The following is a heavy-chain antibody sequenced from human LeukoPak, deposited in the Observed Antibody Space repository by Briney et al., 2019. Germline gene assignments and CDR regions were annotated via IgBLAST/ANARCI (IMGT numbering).Heavy chain of an antibody. CDR2: IKQDGSEK. Sequence: PGGSLRLSCAASGFTFSSYWMSWVRQAPGKGLEWVANIKQDGSEKYYVDSVKGRFTISRDNAKNSLYLQMNSLRADDTAFYYCARELGSYSSSSQGDYWGQGTLVTVSS. V-gene: IGHV3-7*01. J-gene: IGHJ4*02. CDR3: ARELGSYSSSSQGDY. CDR1: GFTFSSYW. D-gene: IGHD6-6*01.